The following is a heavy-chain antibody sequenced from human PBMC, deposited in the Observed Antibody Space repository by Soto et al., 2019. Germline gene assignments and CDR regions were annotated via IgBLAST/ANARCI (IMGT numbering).Heavy chain of an antibody. CDR2: ISYDGSNK. D-gene: IGHD3-22*01. CDR1: GFTFSSYA. Sequence: QVQLVESGGGVVQPGRSLRLSCAASGFTFSSYAMHWVRQAPGKGLEWVAVISYDGSNKYYADSVKGRFTISRDNSKNTLYLQMNSLRAEDTAVYYCARASLDMIVRDNWFDPWGQGTLVTVSS. J-gene: IGHJ5*02. CDR3: ARASLDMIVRDNWFDP. V-gene: IGHV3-30-3*01.